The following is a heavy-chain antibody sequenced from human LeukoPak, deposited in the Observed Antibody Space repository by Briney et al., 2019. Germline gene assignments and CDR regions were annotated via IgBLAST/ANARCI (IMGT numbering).Heavy chain of an antibody. J-gene: IGHJ5*01. Sequence: ASVTVSCKASGYSFTNYGFSWVRQAPGQGLEWMGWISANTGHANYAQNHQGRVTLTTDTSTTTAYMELRSLRFDDTAVYYCVRDESTAQAWFDFWGQGTPVTVSS. D-gene: IGHD4-17*01. CDR1: GYSFTNYG. CDR3: VRDESTAQAWFDF. CDR2: ISANTGHA. V-gene: IGHV1-18*01.